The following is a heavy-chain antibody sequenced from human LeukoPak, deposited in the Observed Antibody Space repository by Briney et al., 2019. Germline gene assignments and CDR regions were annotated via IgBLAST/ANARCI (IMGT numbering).Heavy chain of an antibody. CDR3: AKFGDYSPSDAFDI. Sequence: PGGSLRLSCAVSGFTFSTYSMNWVRQAPGEGLEWVSAISGSGGSTYYADSVKGRFTISRDNSKNTLYLQMNSLRAEDTAVYYCAKFGDYSPSDAFDIWGQGTMVTVSS. J-gene: IGHJ3*02. V-gene: IGHV3-23*01. CDR2: ISGSGGST. CDR1: GFTFSTYS. D-gene: IGHD4-11*01.